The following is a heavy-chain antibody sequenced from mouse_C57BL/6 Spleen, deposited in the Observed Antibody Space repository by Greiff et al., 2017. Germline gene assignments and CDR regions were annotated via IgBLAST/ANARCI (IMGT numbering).Heavy chain of an antibody. CDR3: ARRANITTAGAMGC. Sequence: VQLQQSGPELVKPGASVKISCKASGYSFTDYNMNWVKQSNGKSLEWIGVINPNYGTTSYNQKFKGKATLTVDQSSSTAYMQLNSLTSEDSAVSYCARRANITTAGAMGCWGQGTSVTISS. D-gene: IGHD1-1*01. V-gene: IGHV1-39*01. J-gene: IGHJ4*01. CDR1: GYSFTDYN. CDR2: INPNYGTT.